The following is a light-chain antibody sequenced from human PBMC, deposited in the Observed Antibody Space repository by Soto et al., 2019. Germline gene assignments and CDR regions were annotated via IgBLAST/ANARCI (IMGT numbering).Light chain of an antibody. CDR2: DVS. V-gene: IGLV2-14*03. J-gene: IGLJ1*01. CDR3: SSYTRSSTHV. Sequence: QSALTQPASVSGSPGQSITISCTGTSSDVGAYNFVSWYQQHPGKVPKLMIFDVSSRPSGVSDRFSGSKAGNTASLTSSGLQAEDEGAYYCSSYTRSSTHVFGSGTKLTVL. CDR1: SSDVGAYNF.